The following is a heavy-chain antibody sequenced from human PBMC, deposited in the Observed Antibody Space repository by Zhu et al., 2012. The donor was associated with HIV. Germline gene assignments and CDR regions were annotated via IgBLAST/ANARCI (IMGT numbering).Heavy chain of an antibody. D-gene: IGHD6-13*01. CDR3: ARHLKAAAGTPFQH. J-gene: IGHJ1*01. Sequence: QVQLQESGPGLVKPSETLSLTCTVSGGSISSSSYYWGWIRQPPGKGLEWIGSIYYSGSTYYNPSLKSRVTISVDTSKNQFSLKLSSVTAADTAVYYCARHLKAAAGTPFQHWGQGTLVTVSS. CDR2: IYYSGST. CDR1: GGSISSSSYY. V-gene: IGHV4-39*01.